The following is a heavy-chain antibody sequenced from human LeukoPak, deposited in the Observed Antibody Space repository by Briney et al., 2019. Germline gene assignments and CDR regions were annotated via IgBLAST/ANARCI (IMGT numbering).Heavy chain of an antibody. D-gene: IGHD2-2*01. CDR3: AKGYCSSTSCLGGFDY. V-gene: IGHV3-9*01. CDR2: ISWNSGSI. Sequence: PGRSLRLSCAASGFTFDDYAMHWVRQAPGKGLEWVSGISWNSGSIGYADSVKGRFTISRDNAKNSLYLQMNSLRAEDTALYYCAKGYCSSTSCLGGFDYWGQGTLVTVSS. CDR1: GFTFDDYA. J-gene: IGHJ4*02.